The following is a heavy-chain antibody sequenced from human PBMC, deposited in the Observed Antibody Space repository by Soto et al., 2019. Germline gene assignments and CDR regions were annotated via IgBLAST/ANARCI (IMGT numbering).Heavy chain of an antibody. J-gene: IGHJ5*02. CDR1: PLTLSYDG. V-gene: IGHV3-33*01. CDR3: ARDTRLAVADEGAFDP. D-gene: IGHD6-19*01. Sequence: GGSLRLSCVASPLTLSYDGMHWVRQAPGKGLEWVAVIWHDGSSVYYADSVNGRFIISRDNSKNTVYLQMNSLRDEDTAVYFCARDTRLAVADEGAFDPWGQGTLVTVSS. CDR2: IWHDGSSV.